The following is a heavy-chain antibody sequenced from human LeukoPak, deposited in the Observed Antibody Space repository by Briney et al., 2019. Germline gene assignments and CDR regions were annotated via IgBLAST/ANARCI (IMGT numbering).Heavy chain of an antibody. CDR2: ISSSSSYI. CDR3: ARDGSPLKGLDYYYYYYMDV. D-gene: IGHD2-8*01. J-gene: IGHJ6*03. V-gene: IGHV3-21*01. CDR1: GFTFSSYS. Sequence: PGGSLRLSCAASGFTFSSYSMNWVRQAPGKGLEWVSSISSSSSYIYYADSVKGRFTISRDNAKNSLYLQMNSLRAEDTAVYYCARDGSPLKGLDYYYYYYMDVWGKGTTVTVSS.